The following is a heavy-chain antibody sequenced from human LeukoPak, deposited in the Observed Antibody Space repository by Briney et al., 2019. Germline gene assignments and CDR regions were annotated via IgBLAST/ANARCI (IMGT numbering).Heavy chain of an antibody. V-gene: IGHV4-59*08. CDR3: ARLSSGPRGVDY. J-gene: IGHJ4*02. Sequence: PSETLSLTCTVSGGSISSYYCTWIRQPPGKGLEWIGYIYYSGSTNYNPSLKSRVTISVDTSKNQFSLKLSSVTAADTAVYYCARLSSGPRGVDYWGQGTLVTVSS. D-gene: IGHD6-19*01. CDR2: IYYSGST. CDR1: GGSISSYY.